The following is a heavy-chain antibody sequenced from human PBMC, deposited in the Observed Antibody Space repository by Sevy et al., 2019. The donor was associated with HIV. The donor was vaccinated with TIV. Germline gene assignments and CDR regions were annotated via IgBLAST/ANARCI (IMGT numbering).Heavy chain of an antibody. CDR3: ARHSFKHGYRPHYFDY. CDR2: IYHSGST. J-gene: IGHJ4*02. V-gene: IGHV4-39*01. D-gene: IGHD5-18*01. CDR1: GGSITSKNYF. Sequence: SETLSLTCSVSGGSITSKNYFWAWIRQSPGKGLEWIGSIYHSGSTYHSPSLQSRVGISVDTSRRHFSLKLSSVTATDTAVYYCARHSFKHGYRPHYFDYWSQGILVTVSS.